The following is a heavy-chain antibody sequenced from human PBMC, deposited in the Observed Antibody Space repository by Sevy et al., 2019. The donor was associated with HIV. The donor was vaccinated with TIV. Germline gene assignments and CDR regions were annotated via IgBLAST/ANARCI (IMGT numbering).Heavy chain of an antibody. CDR2: ISSRSSYI. J-gene: IGHJ4*02. Sequence: GGSLRLSCAASGFIFSDYDMNWVRQAPGKGLEWISVISSRSSYIKYADSLKGRVTISRDNANNSQFLQLNSPGAEDTAVYYCARAVDYYDIGVLHYWGQGALVTVSS. D-gene: IGHD3-22*01. CDR3: ARAVDYYDIGVLHY. CDR1: GFIFSDYD. V-gene: IGHV3-11*05.